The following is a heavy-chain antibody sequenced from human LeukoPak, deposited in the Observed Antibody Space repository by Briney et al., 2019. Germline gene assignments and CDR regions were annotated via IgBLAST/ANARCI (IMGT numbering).Heavy chain of an antibody. V-gene: IGHV1-69*13. CDR1: GGTFSSYA. D-gene: IGHD6-13*01. CDR3: ARDKGVPHSSSWPYYFDY. Sequence: SVKVSCKASGGTFSSYAISWVRQAPGQGLEWMGGIIPIFGTANYAQKFQGRVTITADESTSTAYMELSSLRSEDTAVYYCARDKGVPHSSSWPYYFDYWGQGTLVTVSS. J-gene: IGHJ4*02. CDR2: IIPIFGTA.